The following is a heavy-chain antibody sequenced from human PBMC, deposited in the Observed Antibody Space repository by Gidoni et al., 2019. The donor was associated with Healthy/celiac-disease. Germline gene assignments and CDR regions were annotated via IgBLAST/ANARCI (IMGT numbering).Heavy chain of an antibody. D-gene: IGHD4-17*01. J-gene: IGHJ4*02. CDR3: TTIYGDYIFDY. Sequence: EVQLVESGGGLVKPGGSLRLSCAASGCTVSNAWMSWVRQAPGKGLEWVGRIKSKTDGGTTDYAAPVKGRFTISRDDSKNTLYLQMNSLKTEDTAVYYCTTIYGDYIFDYWGQGTLVTVSS. CDR1: GCTVSNAW. CDR2: IKSKTDGGTT. V-gene: IGHV3-15*01.